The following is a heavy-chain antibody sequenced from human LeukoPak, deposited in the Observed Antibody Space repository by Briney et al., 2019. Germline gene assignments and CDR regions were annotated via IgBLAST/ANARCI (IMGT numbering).Heavy chain of an antibody. CDR1: GFTFSSYA. Sequence: GGSLRLSCAASGFTFSSYAMSWVRQAPGKGLEWVSAISGSSGSTYYADSVKGRFTISRDNSKNTLYLQMNSLRAEDTAVYYCAKDRAGVVVAATHAEYFQHWGQGTLVTVSS. CDR3: AKDRAGVVVAATHAEYFQH. J-gene: IGHJ1*01. D-gene: IGHD2-15*01. CDR2: ISGSSGST. V-gene: IGHV3-23*01.